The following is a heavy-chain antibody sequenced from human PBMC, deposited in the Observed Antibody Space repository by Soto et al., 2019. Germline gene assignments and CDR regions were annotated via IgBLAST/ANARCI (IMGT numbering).Heavy chain of an antibody. Sequence: QVQLVQSGSEVKKPGSSVRVSCKASGGSVSNSAISWLRQAPGQGLEWMGGIIPIFGPAIYARKFQGRLTISADESTGTAYMELNNVRSDDTAVYYCGRGSSLTKVEYWGQGTLVTVSS. D-gene: IGHD6-6*01. CDR3: GRGSSLTKVEY. J-gene: IGHJ4*02. CDR2: IIPIFGPA. CDR1: GGSVSNSA. V-gene: IGHV1-69*01.